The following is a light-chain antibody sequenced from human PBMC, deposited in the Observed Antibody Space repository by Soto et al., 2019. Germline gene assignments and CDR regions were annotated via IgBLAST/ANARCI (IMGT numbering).Light chain of an antibody. CDR3: QSYDRSLSGYV. CDR2: ENN. CDR1: SSNIGAGYE. J-gene: IGLJ1*01. Sequence: QAVVTQPPSVSGAPGQRVTISCTGSSSNIGAGYEAHWYQQVPGTAPKLLIYENNNRPSGVPDRFSGSKSGTSASLAITGLQAEEEAEYYCQSYDRSLSGYVFGTGTKLTVL. V-gene: IGLV1-40*01.